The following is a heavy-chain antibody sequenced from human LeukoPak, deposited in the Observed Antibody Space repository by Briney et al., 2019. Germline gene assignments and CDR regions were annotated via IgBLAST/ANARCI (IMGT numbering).Heavy chain of an antibody. V-gene: IGHV3-33*01. CDR3: ASWLPNYYYGMDV. D-gene: IGHD5-12*01. Sequence: PGGSLRLSCAASGFTFSSYGMHWVRQALGKGLEWVAVIWYDGSNKYYADSVKGRFTISRDNSKNTLYLQMNSLRAEDTAVYYCASWLPNYYYGMDVWGQGTTVTVSS. CDR2: IWYDGSNK. J-gene: IGHJ6*02. CDR1: GFTFSSYG.